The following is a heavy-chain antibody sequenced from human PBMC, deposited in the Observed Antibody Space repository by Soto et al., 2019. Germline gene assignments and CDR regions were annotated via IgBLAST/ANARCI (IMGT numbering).Heavy chain of an antibody. CDR2: VIPILGMG. V-gene: IGHV1-69*02. CDR3: ATDYRDGYNIPFDY. D-gene: IGHD5-12*01. J-gene: IGHJ4*02. CDR1: GGTFGNYP. Sequence: GASVKVSCKTSGGTFGNYPIDWVRQAPGQGLEWMGRVIPILGMGSYAQKFQGRVTITADRSTSTAYMELSSLRSDDTAVYYCATDYRDGYNIPFDYWGQGTLVTVSS.